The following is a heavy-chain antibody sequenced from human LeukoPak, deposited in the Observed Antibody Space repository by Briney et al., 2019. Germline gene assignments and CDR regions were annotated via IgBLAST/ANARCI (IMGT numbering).Heavy chain of an antibody. J-gene: IGHJ6*02. V-gene: IGHV4-59*01. CDR2: IYYSGST. CDR1: GGSISSYY. Sequence: SETLSLTCTVSGGSISSYYWSWIRQPPGKGLEWIGYIYYSGSTNYNPSLKSRVTISVDTSKNQFSLKLSSVTAADTAVYYCARVGMESPGCYGMDVWGQGTTVTVSS. CDR3: ARVGMESPGCYGMDV. D-gene: IGHD1-1*01.